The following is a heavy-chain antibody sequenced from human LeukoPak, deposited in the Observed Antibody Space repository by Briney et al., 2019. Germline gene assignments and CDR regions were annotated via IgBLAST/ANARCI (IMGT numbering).Heavy chain of an antibody. Sequence: PGGSLRLSCAASGFTFSSYAMHWVRQAPGKGLEWVAVISYDGSNKYYADSVKGRFTISRDSSKNTLYLQMKSLRAEDTAVYYCARGFPPAHWGQGTLVTVSS. D-gene: IGHD3-10*01. J-gene: IGHJ4*02. CDR1: GFTFSSYA. CDR3: ARGFPPAH. CDR2: ISYDGSNK. V-gene: IGHV3-30*14.